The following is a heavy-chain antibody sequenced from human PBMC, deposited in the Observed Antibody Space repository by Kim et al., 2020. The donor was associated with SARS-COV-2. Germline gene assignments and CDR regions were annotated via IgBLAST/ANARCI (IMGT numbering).Heavy chain of an antibody. Sequence: GGSLRLSCAASGFTFSSYGMHWVRQAPGKGLEWVAVISYEGSNKYYADSVKGRFTISRDNSKNTLYLQMNSLRAEDTAVYYCAKGSITIFGVVITVTWFDPWGPGALVTVS. J-gene: IGHJ5*02. V-gene: IGHV3-30*18. CDR1: GFTFSSYG. CDR2: ISYEGSNK. D-gene: IGHD3-3*01. CDR3: AKGSITIFGVVITVTWFDP.